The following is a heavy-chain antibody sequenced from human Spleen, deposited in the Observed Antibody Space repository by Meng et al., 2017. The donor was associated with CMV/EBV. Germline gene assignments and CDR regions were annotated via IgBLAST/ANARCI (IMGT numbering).Heavy chain of an antibody. D-gene: IGHD6-19*01. CDR2: ISSSSSYI. Sequence: GESLKISCSASGFTFSSYSMNWVRQAPGKGLEWVSSISSSSSYIYYADSVKGRFTISRDNAKNTLYLQMNSLRAEDTAVYYCARARIAVAAFDIWGQGTMVTVSS. V-gene: IGHV3-21*01. CDR3: ARARIAVAAFDI. J-gene: IGHJ3*02. CDR1: GFTFSSYS.